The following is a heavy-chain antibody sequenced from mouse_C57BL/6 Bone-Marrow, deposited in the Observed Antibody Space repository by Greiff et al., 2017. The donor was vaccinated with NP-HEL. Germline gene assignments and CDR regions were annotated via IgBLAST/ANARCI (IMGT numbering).Heavy chain of an antibody. CDR3: VRQEAYDEGFAY. D-gene: IGHD2-14*01. V-gene: IGHV10-1*01. CDR1: GFSFNTYA. CDR2: IRSKSNNYAT. J-gene: IGHJ3*01. Sequence: EVHLVESGGGLVQPKGSLKLSCAASGFSFNTYAMNWVRQAPGKGLEWVARIRSKSNNYATYYADSVKDRFTISRDDSESMLYLQMNNLKTEDTARYYCVRQEAYDEGFAYWGQGTLVTVSA.